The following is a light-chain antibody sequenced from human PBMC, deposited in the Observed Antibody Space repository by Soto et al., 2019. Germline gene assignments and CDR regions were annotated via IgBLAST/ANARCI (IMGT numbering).Light chain of an antibody. V-gene: IGKV3-15*01. CDR1: QSVSNN. CDR3: QQYNNWPLT. CDR2: GAS. Sequence: EIVMTQSPATLSVSPGERATLSCRASQSVSNNLAWYQQKPGQAPRLLIYGASARTTGIPARFSGSGSGTEFTITINSLQTEDLAVYYCQQYNNWPLTFGGGTKVVIK. J-gene: IGKJ4*01.